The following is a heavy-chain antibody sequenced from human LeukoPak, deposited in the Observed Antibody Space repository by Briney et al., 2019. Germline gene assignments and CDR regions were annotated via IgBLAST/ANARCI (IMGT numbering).Heavy chain of an antibody. CDR1: GYTFTSYA. V-gene: IGHV1-3*03. CDR3: AIRDGHTDH. D-gene: IGHD5-24*01. CDR2: INPANGYT. J-gene: IGHJ4*02. Sequence: GASVKVSCKASGYTFTSYAMHWVRQAPGQTIEWLAWINPANGYTRYSQQFQDRVTVTSDTSATTAYMELSSLRSEDKAIYYCAIRDGHTDHWGQGTLVTVSS.